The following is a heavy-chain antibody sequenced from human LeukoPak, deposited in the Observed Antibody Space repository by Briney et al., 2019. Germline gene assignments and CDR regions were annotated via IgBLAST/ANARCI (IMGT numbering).Heavy chain of an antibody. D-gene: IGHD1-1*01. J-gene: IGHJ4*02. CDR1: GYTFTSYD. CDR2: MNPNSGNT. V-gene: IGHV1-8*03. CDR3: TAAPMERSYYFDY. Sequence: ASVKVSCKASGYTFTSYDINWVRQATGQGLEWMGWMNPNSGNTGYAQKFQGRVTITRNTSISTAYMELSSLRSEDTAVYYCTAAPMERSYYFDYWGQGTLVTVSS.